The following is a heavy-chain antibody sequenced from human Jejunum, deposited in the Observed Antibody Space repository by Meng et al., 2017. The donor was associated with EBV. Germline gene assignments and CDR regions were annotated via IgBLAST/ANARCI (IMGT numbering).Heavy chain of an antibody. J-gene: IGHJ4*02. Sequence: EVLLVESGGALVQPGGSLILSCATSGFTFSSYWMHWVRQAPGKGLVWVSRINEDGATTTYADSVKGRFTISRDNAKNTLYLQMNSLRAEDTAVYYCSRDLVGSNDYWGQGTLVTVSS. V-gene: IGHV3-74*01. D-gene: IGHD2-8*02. CDR1: GFTFSSYW. CDR3: SRDLVGSNDY. CDR2: INEDGATT.